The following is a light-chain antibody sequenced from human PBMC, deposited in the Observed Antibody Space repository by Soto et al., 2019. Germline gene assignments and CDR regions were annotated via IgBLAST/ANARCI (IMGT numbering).Light chain of an antibody. CDR2: DVI. J-gene: IGLJ2*01. V-gene: IGLV2-11*01. Sequence: QSALTQPRSVSGSPGQSVTISCTGSSSDVGGYNYVSWYQQHPGKPPKLVIYDVIKRPSGVPDRFSGSKSDNTASLTISGLQAEDEADYCCCSYAGTNTLIFGGGTKLTVL. CDR1: SSDVGGYNY. CDR3: CSYAGTNTLI.